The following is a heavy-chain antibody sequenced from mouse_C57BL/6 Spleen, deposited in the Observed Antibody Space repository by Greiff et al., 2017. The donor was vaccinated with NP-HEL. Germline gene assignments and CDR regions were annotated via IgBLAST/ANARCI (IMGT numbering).Heavy chain of an antibody. CDR3: ARLSTTVDY. CDR1: GYTFTSYG. CDR2: IYPRSGNT. Sequence: QVHVKQSGAELARPGASVKLSCKASGYTFTSYGISWVKQRTGQGLEWIGEIYPRSGNTYYNEKFKGNATLTADKASSIAYMELRSLKSEDSAVYCCARLSTTVDYWGQGTTLTVSS. V-gene: IGHV1-81*01. J-gene: IGHJ2*01. D-gene: IGHD1-1*01.